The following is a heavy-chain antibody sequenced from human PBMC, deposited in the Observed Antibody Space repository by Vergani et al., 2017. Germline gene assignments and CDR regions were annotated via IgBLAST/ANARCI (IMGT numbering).Heavy chain of an antibody. Sequence: QVQLQESGPGLVKPSQTLSLTCTVSGGSISSGGYYWSWIRQHPGKGLGWIGYIYYSGSTYYNPSLKSLVTISVDTSKNQFSLKLSSVTAADTAVYYCGRGTVLRYFDWLLSEGMDVWGQGTTVTVSS. CDR2: IYYSGST. D-gene: IGHD3-9*01. V-gene: IGHV4-31*01. CDR3: GRGTVLRYFDWLLSEGMDV. J-gene: IGHJ6*02. CDR1: GGSISSGGYY.